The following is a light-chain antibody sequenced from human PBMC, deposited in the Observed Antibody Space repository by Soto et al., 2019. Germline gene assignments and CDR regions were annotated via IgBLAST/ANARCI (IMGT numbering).Light chain of an antibody. V-gene: IGKV3-15*01. CDR2: GAS. J-gene: IGKJ2*01. Sequence: EIVMTQSPATLSVSPGERATLSCRASQSVSSNLAWYQQKPVQDPRLLIYGASTRATGIPARFSGSGSGTEFTLTISSLQSEDFAVYYCQQYNSWPGYTFVQGTKLEIK. CDR1: QSVSSN. CDR3: QQYNSWPGYT.